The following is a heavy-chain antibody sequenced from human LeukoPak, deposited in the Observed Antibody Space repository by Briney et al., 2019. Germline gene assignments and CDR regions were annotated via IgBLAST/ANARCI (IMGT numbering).Heavy chain of an antibody. Sequence: GGSLRLSCAASGFTFSSYAMSWVRQAPGKGLEWVSAISGSGGSTYYADSVKGRLTISRDNSKNTLYLQMNSLRAEDTAVYYCAKSLGRGRYYFDYWGQGTLVTVSS. CDR3: AKSLGRGRYYFDY. CDR2: ISGSGGST. V-gene: IGHV3-23*01. D-gene: IGHD7-27*01. CDR1: GFTFSSYA. J-gene: IGHJ4*02.